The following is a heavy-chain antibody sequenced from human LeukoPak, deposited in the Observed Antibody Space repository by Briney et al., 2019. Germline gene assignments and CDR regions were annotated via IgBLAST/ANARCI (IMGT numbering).Heavy chain of an antibody. CDR2: IIPIFGTA. V-gene: IGHV1-69*13. Sequence: SVTVSCKASGGTFSSYAISWVRQAPGQGLEWMGGIIPIFGTANYAQKFQGRVTITADESTSTAYMELSSLRSEDTAVYYCAREYDFWSGYRFDPWGQGALVTVSS. CDR1: GGTFSSYA. J-gene: IGHJ5*02. CDR3: AREYDFWSGYRFDP. D-gene: IGHD3-3*01.